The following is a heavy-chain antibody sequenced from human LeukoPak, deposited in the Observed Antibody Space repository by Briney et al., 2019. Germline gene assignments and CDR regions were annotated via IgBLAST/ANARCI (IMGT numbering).Heavy chain of an antibody. J-gene: IGHJ4*02. CDR3: AKDTNYYYDSSGYPDY. V-gene: IGHV3-9*01. D-gene: IGHD3-22*01. Sequence: GRSLRLSCAASGFTFDDYAMHWVRHAPGKGLEWVSGISWNSGSIGYADSVKGRFTISRDNAKNSLYLQMNSLRAEDTALYYCAKDTNYYYDSSGYPDYWGQGTLVTVSS. CDR2: ISWNSGSI. CDR1: GFTFDDYA.